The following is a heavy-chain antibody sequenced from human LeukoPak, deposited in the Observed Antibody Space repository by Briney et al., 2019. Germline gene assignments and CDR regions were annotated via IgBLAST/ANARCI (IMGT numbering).Heavy chain of an antibody. CDR1: GFTFSNYW. CDR3: AYRNTLDY. Sequence: QAGGSLRLSCAASGFTFSNYWMSWVRQAPGKGLVWVANIKPDGSEKYYVDSVKGRFTISRDDAKRSLDLQMDSLRAEDTAIYYCAYRNTLDYWGQGTLVTVSS. J-gene: IGHJ4*02. D-gene: IGHD1-26*01. CDR2: IKPDGSEK. V-gene: IGHV3-7*02.